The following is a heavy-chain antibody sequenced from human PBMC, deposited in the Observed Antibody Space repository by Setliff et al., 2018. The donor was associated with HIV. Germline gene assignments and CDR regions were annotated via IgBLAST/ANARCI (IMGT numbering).Heavy chain of an antibody. CDR1: GYTFTNYW. J-gene: IGHJ1*01. Sequence: GESLKISCKGSGYTFTNYWIGWVRQMPGKGLEWVGIIYPGDSDARYSPSFQGQVTISADKSISTAYLQWTSLKASDTAMYYCARMGGRVDMTTATTFGYFQDWGQGTLVTVSS. V-gene: IGHV5-51*01. D-gene: IGHD4-17*01. CDR3: ARMGGRVDMTTATTFGYFQD. CDR2: IYPGDSDA.